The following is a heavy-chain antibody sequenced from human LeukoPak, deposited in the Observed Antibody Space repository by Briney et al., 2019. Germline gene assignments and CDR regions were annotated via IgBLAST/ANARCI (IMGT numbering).Heavy chain of an antibody. J-gene: IGHJ4*02. CDR3: ARESESSGWYDY. Sequence: GGSLRLSCAASGFTFDDYAMHWVRQAPGKGLEWVSLISGDGGSTYYADSVEGRFTISRDNSKNSLYLQMNSLRSDDTALYYCARESESSGWYDYWGQGTLVTVSS. CDR2: ISGDGGST. CDR1: GFTFDDYA. V-gene: IGHV3-43*02. D-gene: IGHD6-19*01.